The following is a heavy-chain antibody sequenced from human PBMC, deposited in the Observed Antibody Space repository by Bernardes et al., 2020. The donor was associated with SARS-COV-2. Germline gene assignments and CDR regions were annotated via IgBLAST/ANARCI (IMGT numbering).Heavy chain of an antibody. V-gene: IGHV1-46*01. CDR3: ASTMVRGVIGTPDYYYYDMDV. CDR2: INPSGGST. CDR1: GYTFTSYY. Sequence: ASVKVSCKASGYTFTSYYMHWVRQAPGQGLEWMGIINPSGGSTSYAQKFQGRVTMTRDTSTSTVYMELSSLRSEDTAVYYCASTMVRGVIGTPDYYYYDMDVWGQGTTVTVSS. J-gene: IGHJ6*02. D-gene: IGHD3-10*01.